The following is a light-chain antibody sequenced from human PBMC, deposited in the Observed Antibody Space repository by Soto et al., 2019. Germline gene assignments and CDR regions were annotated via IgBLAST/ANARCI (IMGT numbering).Light chain of an antibody. Sequence: DIQMTQYPSSLSASVGDRVTITCRARKDISNSLAWYQQKPGKVPKVLIYATSILQSGVPARFSGSGSGTAFTLTFSSLQPGDVDNYYCQSYSSAPLTVGGGTKVEI. CDR1: KDISNS. CDR2: ATS. CDR3: QSYSSAPLT. V-gene: IGKV1-27*01. J-gene: IGKJ4*02.